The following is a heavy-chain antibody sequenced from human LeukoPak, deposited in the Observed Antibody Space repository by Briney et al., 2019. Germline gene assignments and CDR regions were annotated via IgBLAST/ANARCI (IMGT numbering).Heavy chain of an antibody. Sequence: SETLSLTCTVSGGSISSYYWSWIRQPPGKGLEWIGYIYYSGSTNYNPSLKSRVTISVDTSKNQFSLKLSSVTAADTAVYYCARSRVSSSDLDHWGQGNLVTVSS. CDR2: IYYSGST. J-gene: IGHJ4*02. CDR3: ARSRVSSSDLDH. CDR1: GGSISSYY. V-gene: IGHV4-59*01. D-gene: IGHD6-6*01.